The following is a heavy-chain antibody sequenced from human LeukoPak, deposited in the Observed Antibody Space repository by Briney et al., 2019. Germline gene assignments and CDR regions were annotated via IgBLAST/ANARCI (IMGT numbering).Heavy chain of an antibody. J-gene: IGHJ5*02. CDR2: IYYSGST. CDR1: GGSITSGSYF. D-gene: IGHD2-15*01. Sequence: SETLSLTCTVSGGSITSGSYFWGRIRQPPGKGLEWIGSIYYSGSTYYNPSLKSRVTISVDTSNKLFSLKLSSVTAADTAVYYCAIVSCSGGACPFGSWFDPWGQGTLVTVSS. CDR3: AIVSCSGGACPFGSWFDP. V-gene: IGHV4-39*02.